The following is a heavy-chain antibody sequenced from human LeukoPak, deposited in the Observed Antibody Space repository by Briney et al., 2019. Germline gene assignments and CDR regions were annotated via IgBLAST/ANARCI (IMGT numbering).Heavy chain of an antibody. CDR2: IRYDGSNK. V-gene: IGHV3-30*02. D-gene: IGHD5-12*01. CDR3: AKGGGYEAQYYYYYLDV. CDR1: GFTFSSYA. Sequence: GGSLRLSCAASGFTFSSYAMSWVRQAPGKGLEWVAFIRYDGSNKYYADSVKGRFTVSRDNSKSTLYLQMKSLRAEDTAVYYCAKGGGYEAQYYYYYLDVWGKGTTVTISS. J-gene: IGHJ6*03.